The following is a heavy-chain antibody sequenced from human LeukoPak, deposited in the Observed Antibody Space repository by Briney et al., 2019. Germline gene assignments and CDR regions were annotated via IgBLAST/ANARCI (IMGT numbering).Heavy chain of an antibody. Sequence: PGGSLRLSCAASGFTFSSYGMNWVRQAPGKGLEWVSSISSSSSYIYYADSVKGRFTISRDNAKNSLYLQMNSLRAEDTAVYYCARDEAIFGGGMNWFDPWGQGTLVTVSS. D-gene: IGHD3-16*01. J-gene: IGHJ5*02. CDR3: ARDEAIFGGGMNWFDP. CDR1: GFTFSSYG. V-gene: IGHV3-21*01. CDR2: ISSSSSYI.